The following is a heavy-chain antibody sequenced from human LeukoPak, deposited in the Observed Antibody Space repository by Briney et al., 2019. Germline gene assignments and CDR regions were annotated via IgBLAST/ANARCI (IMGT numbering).Heavy chain of an antibody. J-gene: IGHJ5*02. V-gene: IGHV4-39*01. CDR3: ARQRIAATRGIWFDP. CDR2: IYYSGST. D-gene: IGHD2-15*01. Sequence: SETLSLTCTVSGGSISSSRYYWGWIRQPPGKGLEWIGCIYYSGSTYYNPALKSRISISVYKSKNQFSLKLSSVTAADTAVYYCARQRIAATRGIWFDPWGQGTLVTVSS. CDR1: GGSISSSRYY.